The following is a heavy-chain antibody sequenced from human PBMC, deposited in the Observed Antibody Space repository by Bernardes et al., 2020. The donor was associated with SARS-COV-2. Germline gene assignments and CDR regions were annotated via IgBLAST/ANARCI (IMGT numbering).Heavy chain of an antibody. CDR1: GFTFSSYS. V-gene: IGHV3-48*01. CDR2: ISSRSSTI. Sequence: GGSLRLSCAASGFTFSSYSMNWVRQAPGKGLEWVSYISSRSSTIYYADSVKGRFTISRDNAKKSLYLQMNSLRAEDTAVYYCARDLTYDFWSGYSRVFDYWGQGTLVTVSS. J-gene: IGHJ4*02. CDR3: ARDLTYDFWSGYSRVFDY. D-gene: IGHD3-3*01.